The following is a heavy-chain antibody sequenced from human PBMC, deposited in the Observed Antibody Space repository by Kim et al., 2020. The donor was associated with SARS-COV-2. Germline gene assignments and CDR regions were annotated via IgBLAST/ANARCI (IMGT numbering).Heavy chain of an antibody. J-gene: IGHJ4*01. CDR1: GFTFSTYA. Sequence: GGSLRLSCAASGFTFSTYAMSWVRQAPGKGLEWVANIKEDGSDKYYVDSVKGRFTISRDNAKNTLYLQMNSLRAEDTAVYYCARDNSDWCHGT. CDR3: ARDNSD. CDR2: IKEDGSDK. D-gene: IGHD5-18*01. V-gene: IGHV3-7*01.